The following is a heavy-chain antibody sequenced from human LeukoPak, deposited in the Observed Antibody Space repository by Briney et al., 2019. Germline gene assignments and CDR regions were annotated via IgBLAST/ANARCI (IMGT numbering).Heavy chain of an antibody. CDR2: INPIFGKA. D-gene: IGHD6-25*01. V-gene: IGHV1-69*06. J-gene: IGHJ4*02. Sequence: GAAVTVSFKGSVGTFIMYAISGVGQAPGRGGEGMGGINPIFGKANYAQTLQGRVTITADKSTTTAYMELSSLRSEDTAVYYCARDQTGIAAAWGQGTLVTVSS. CDR3: ARDQTGIAAA. CDR1: VGTFIMYA.